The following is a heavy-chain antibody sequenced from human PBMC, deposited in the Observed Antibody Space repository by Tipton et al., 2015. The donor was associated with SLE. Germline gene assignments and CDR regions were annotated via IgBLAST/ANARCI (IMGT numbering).Heavy chain of an antibody. CDR1: GGSISGYS. CDR3: ARDRYCGGGSCFDWFFDL. Sequence: LRLSCTVSGGSISGYSWSWVRQPPGKGLEWIGYIYHSGSTNYNPSLKSRVTMSVDTSENQFSLKLTSVTAADTAVYYCARDRYCGGGSCFDWFFDLWGRGTLVTVSS. V-gene: IGHV4-59*01. CDR2: IYHSGST. D-gene: IGHD2-15*01. J-gene: IGHJ2*01.